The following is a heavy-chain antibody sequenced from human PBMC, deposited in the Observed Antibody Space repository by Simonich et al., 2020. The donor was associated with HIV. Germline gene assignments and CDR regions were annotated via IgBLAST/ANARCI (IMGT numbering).Heavy chain of an antibody. CDR3: ARLTAGGLGEYFQH. V-gene: IGHV4-34*01. Sequence: QVQLQQWGAGLLKPSETLSLTCAVYGGSFSGYYWSWIRQPPGKGLEWIGENNHSGTTNENPSPRSRVTISVDTSKNQFSLKLSSVTAADTAVYYCARLTAGGLGEYFQHWGQGTLVTVSS. CDR1: GGSFSGYY. CDR2: NNHSGTT. D-gene: IGHD6-13*01. J-gene: IGHJ1*01.